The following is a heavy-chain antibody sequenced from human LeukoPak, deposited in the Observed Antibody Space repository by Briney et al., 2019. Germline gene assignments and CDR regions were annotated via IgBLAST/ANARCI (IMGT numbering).Heavy chain of an antibody. Sequence: PGRSLRLSCAASGFTFSSYGMHWVRQAPGKGLEWVAVISYDGSNKYYADSVKGRFTISRDNSKNTLYLQMNSLRAEDTAVYYCAKPLGSRYNWNANAFDIWGQGTMVTVSS. CDR1: GFTFSSYG. D-gene: IGHD1-1*01. V-gene: IGHV3-30*18. J-gene: IGHJ3*02. CDR3: AKPLGSRYNWNANAFDI. CDR2: ISYDGSNK.